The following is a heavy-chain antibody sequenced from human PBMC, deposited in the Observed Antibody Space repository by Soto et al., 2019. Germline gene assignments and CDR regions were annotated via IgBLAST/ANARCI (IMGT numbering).Heavy chain of an antibody. J-gene: IGHJ3*02. Sequence: GGSLRLSCAASGFTFSSYWMHWVRQAPGKGLVWVSRINSDGSSTSYADSVKGRFTISRDNAKNTLYLQMNSLRAEDTAVYYCAREVQAVTRYDAFDIWGQGTMVTVSS. D-gene: IGHD4-4*01. V-gene: IGHV3-74*01. CDR2: INSDGSST. CDR3: AREVQAVTRYDAFDI. CDR1: GFTFSSYW.